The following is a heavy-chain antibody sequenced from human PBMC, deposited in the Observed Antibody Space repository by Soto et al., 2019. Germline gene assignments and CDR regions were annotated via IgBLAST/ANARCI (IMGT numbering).Heavy chain of an antibody. V-gene: IGHV3-73*02. CDR3: DVGVKGDFEY. CDR2: IRSKAYNYAT. J-gene: IGHJ4*02. D-gene: IGHD1-26*01. Sequence: EVQLVESGGGLVQPGGSLKLSCAASGFTFNGSAIHWVRQASGKGLEWVGRIRSKAYNYATPYAASVRGRFTISSDDSKNTAYLQMNSLKTENTAVYYCDVGVKGDFEYWGQGTLVSVSS. CDR1: GFTFNGSA.